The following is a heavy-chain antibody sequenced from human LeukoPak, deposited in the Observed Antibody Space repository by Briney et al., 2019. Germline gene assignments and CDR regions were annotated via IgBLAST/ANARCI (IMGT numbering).Heavy chain of an antibody. V-gene: IGHV3-30*01. D-gene: IGHD5-12*01. CDR3: ARGPPYSGWLDY. Sequence: QPGGSLRPSCAASGFTFSSYAMHWVRQAPGKGLEWVAVISYDGSNKYYADSVKGRFTISRDNSKNTLYLQMNSLRAEDTAVYYCARGPPYSGWLDYWGQGTLVTVSS. J-gene: IGHJ4*02. CDR1: GFTFSSYA. CDR2: ISYDGSNK.